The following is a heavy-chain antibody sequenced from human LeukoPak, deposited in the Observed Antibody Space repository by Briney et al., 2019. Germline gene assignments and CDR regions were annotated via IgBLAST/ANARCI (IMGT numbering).Heavy chain of an antibody. V-gene: IGHV4-4*07. CDR3: ARDRTSPRDYYGMDV. CDR2: IYTSGST. D-gene: IGHD2-2*01. Sequence: TSSETLSLTCTVSGGSISSYYWSWIRQPAGKGLEWIGRIYTSGSTNYNPSLKSRVTISVDTSKNQFSLKLSSVTAADTAVYYCARDRTSPRDYYGMDVWGQGTTVTVSS. CDR1: GGSISSYY. J-gene: IGHJ6*02.